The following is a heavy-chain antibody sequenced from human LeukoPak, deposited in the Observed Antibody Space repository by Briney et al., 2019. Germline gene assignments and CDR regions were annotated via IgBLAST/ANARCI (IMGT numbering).Heavy chain of an antibody. CDR3: VHVHTTVTTV. J-gene: IGHJ4*02. Sequence: ESGPTLVKPTQTLTLTCTFSGFSLTTSGLGAGWIRQPPGKALEWLALIYWDDDKRYRPSLKSRLTITKDTPKNQVVLTMTNMDPVDTAPYYCVHVHTTVTTVWGQGTLVTVSS. V-gene: IGHV2-5*02. D-gene: IGHD4-17*01. CDR2: IYWDDDK. CDR1: GFSLTTSGLG.